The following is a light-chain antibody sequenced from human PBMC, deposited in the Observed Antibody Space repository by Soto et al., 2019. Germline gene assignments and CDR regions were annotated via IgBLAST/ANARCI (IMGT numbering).Light chain of an antibody. CDR1: SSDVGGSNY. CDR3: NSYTYGNTAF. Sequence: QSVLTQPASVSGSPGQSITLSCTGTSSDVGGSNYVSWYQQHPGKAPKLMIYEVSKRPAGVSNRFSGSKSGNTASLTISGLQAEDEADYYCNSYTYGNTAFFGTGTKVTVL. CDR2: EVS. V-gene: IGLV2-14*01. J-gene: IGLJ1*01.